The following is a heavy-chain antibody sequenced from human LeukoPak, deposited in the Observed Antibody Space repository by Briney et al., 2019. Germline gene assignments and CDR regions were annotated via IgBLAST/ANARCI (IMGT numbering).Heavy chain of an antibody. D-gene: IGHD4-17*01. CDR2: INHSGST. CDR1: GGSFSGYY. CDR3: ARGLRSPSARASLPYDY. V-gene: IGHV4-34*01. Sequence: TSETLSLTCAVYGGSFSGYYWSWIRQPPGKGLEWIGEINHSGSTNYNPSLKSRVTISVDTSKNQFSLKLSSVTAADTAVYYCARGLRSPSARASLPYDYWGQGTLVTVSS. J-gene: IGHJ4*02.